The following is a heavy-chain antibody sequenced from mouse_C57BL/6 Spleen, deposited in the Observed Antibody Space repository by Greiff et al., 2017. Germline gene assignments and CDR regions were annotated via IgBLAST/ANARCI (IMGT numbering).Heavy chain of an antibody. V-gene: IGHV1-80*01. CDR3: ARGRSLYAMDY. CDR1: GYAFSSYW. J-gene: IGHJ4*01. Sequence: QVQLKQSGAELVKPGASVKISCKASGYAFSSYWMNWVKQRPGKGLEWIGQIYPGDGATNYNGKFKGKATLTADKSSSTAYMPLSSLTSEDSAVYFCARGRSLYAMDYWGQGTSVTVSS. CDR2: IYPGDGAT.